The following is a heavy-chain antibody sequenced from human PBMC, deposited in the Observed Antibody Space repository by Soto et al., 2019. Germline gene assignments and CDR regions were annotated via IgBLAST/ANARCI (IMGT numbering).Heavy chain of an antibody. CDR3: TRGGDPYKTGH. Sequence: PSETLSLTCAVYGGSFSGYYWSWIRQPPGKGLEWIGEINYSGSTNYNPSLKGRVTMSVDTSKNQFSLKLTSVNTADTAIYYCTRGGDPYKTGHWGQGTLVTVSS. J-gene: IGHJ4*02. CDR2: INYSGST. D-gene: IGHD3-9*01. V-gene: IGHV4-34*01. CDR1: GGSFSGYY.